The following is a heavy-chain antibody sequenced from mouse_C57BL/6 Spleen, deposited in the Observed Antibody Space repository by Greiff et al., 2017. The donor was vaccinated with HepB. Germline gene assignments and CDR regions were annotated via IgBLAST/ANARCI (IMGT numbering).Heavy chain of an antibody. J-gene: IGHJ2*01. D-gene: IGHD4-1*01. CDR2: ISSGSSTI. Sequence: EVHLVESGGGLVKPGGSLKLSCAASGFTFSDYGMHWVRQAPEKGLEWVAYISSGSSTIYYADTVKGRFTISRDNANNTLFLQMTSLRSEDTAMYYCARSWDEGDYFDYWGQGTTLTVSS. CDR1: GFTFSDYG. CDR3: ARSWDEGDYFDY. V-gene: IGHV5-17*01.